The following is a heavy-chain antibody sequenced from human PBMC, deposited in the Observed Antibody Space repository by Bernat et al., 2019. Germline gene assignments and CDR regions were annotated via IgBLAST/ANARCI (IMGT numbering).Heavy chain of an antibody. D-gene: IGHD5-24*01. CDR3: ALRRDGYNSHAFDI. J-gene: IGHJ3*02. CDR1: GGSISSYY. Sequence: QVQLQESGPGLVKPSETLSLTCTVSGGSISSYYWSWIRQPPGKGLEWIGYIYSSGSTNYNPSLKSRVTISVDTSKNQFSLKLSSVTAADTAVYYCALRRDGYNSHAFDIWGQGTMVTVSS. CDR2: IYSSGST. V-gene: IGHV4-59*08.